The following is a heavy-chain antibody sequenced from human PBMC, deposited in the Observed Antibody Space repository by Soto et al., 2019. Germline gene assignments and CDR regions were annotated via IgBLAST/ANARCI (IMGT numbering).Heavy chain of an antibody. D-gene: IGHD5-18*01. Sequence: PSETLSLTCSVSGVSISNRNYYWAWVRQPPGKGLEWIGNIYYDGSTYYHPSFRGRLTISVDTSKNHFSLKLGSLTAADTAIYYCDSLQVPGNFDYWGQGTLVTVSS. CDR2: IYYDGST. V-gene: IGHV4-39*02. J-gene: IGHJ4*02. CDR1: GVSISNRNYY. CDR3: DSLQVPGNFDY.